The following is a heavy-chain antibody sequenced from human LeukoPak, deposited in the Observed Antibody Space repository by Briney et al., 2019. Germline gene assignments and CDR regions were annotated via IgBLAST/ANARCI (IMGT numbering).Heavy chain of an antibody. CDR1: GGSFSGYY. CDR3: ARARIVGATTIDY. J-gene: IGHJ4*02. V-gene: IGHV4-34*01. D-gene: IGHD1-26*01. Sequence: MTSETLSLTCAVYGGSFSGYYWSWIRQPPGKGLEWIGEINHSGSTNYNPSLKSRVTISVDKSKNQFSLKLKPVTAADTAVYYCARARIVGATTIDYWGQGTLVTVSS. CDR2: INHSGST.